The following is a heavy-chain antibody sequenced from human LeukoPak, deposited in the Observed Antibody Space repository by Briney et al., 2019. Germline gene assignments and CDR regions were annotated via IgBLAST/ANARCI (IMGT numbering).Heavy chain of an antibody. V-gene: IGHV1-46*01. CDR1: GYTFSNYY. J-gene: IGHJ4*02. Sequence: ASVKVSCKASGYTFSNYYMHWVRQAPGQGLEWMGIINPSGGSTSYAQKFQGRVTMTRDTSTSTVYMELSSLRSEDTAVYYCARDPGLVPSEFEGELDWGQGTLVTVSS. CDR3: ARDPGLVPSEFEGELD. D-gene: IGHD6-6*01. CDR2: INPSGGST.